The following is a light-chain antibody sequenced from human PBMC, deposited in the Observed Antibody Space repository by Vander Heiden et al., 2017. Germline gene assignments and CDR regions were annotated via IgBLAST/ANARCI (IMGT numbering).Light chain of an antibody. CDR2: LTS. J-gene: IGKJ5*01. Sequence: DIQMTQSPFSLSASVGERVTITCRASQSIGKYLNWYGQKPGKAPKLLIFLTSSLQSGAPSRFTGSGSGTEFTLTINGLQPKDFATYYCQQSYSAPATFGQGTRLEIK. CDR1: QSIGKY. V-gene: IGKV1-39*01. CDR3: QQSYSAPAT.